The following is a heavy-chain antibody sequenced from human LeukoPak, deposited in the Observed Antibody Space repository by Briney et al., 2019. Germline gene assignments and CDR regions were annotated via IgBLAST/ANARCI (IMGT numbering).Heavy chain of an antibody. CDR1: AYTFTHFY. CDR3: ARLGNNYYFDY. V-gene: IGHV1-2*02. D-gene: IGHD1-1*01. J-gene: IGHJ4*02. CDR2: INPNSGAT. Sequence: GASVKVSCKASAYTFTHFYMHWVRQAPGQGLEWMGWINPNSGATKYAQKFQGRVTVTRETSTSTAYMELSRLRSDDTAIYYCARLGNNYYFDYWGQGTLVTVSS.